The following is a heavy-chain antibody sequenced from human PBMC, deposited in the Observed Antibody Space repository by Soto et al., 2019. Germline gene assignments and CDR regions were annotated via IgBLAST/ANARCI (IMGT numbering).Heavy chain of an antibody. Sequence: QVQLVQSGAEVKKPGASVKVSCKVSGYTLTELSMHWVRQAPGKGLEWMGGFDPEDGETIYAQKFQGRVTMTEDTSTDTAYMELSSLRSEDTVVYYCATGFVDTAMAALENGMDVWGQGTTVTVSS. D-gene: IGHD5-18*01. CDR1: GYTLTELS. J-gene: IGHJ6*02. CDR3: ATGFVDTAMAALENGMDV. CDR2: FDPEDGET. V-gene: IGHV1-24*01.